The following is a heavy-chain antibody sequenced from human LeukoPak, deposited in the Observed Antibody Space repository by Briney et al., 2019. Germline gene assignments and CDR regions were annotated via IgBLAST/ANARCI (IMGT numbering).Heavy chain of an antibody. J-gene: IGHJ4*02. CDR1: GGSISSSSYY. CDR3: ARHVVSTVVNSNWGYFDY. D-gene: IGHD4-23*01. Sequence: PSETLSLTCTVSGGSISSSSYYWGWIRQPPGKGLEWIGSIYYSGSTYYNPSLKSRVTISVDTSKNQFSLKLSSVTAADTAVYYCARHVVSTVVNSNWGYFDYWGQGTLVTVSS. V-gene: IGHV4-39*01. CDR2: IYYSGST.